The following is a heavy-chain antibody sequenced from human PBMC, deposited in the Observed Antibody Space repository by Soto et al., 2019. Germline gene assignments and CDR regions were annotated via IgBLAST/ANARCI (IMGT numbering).Heavy chain of an antibody. CDR1: GFTFSIYA. V-gene: IGHV3-23*04. D-gene: IGHD5-12*01. CDR3: AMSAGYGGAFDV. Sequence: EKQLVESGGALAQPGGSLRLSCVGSGFTFSIYALTWVRQAPGKGLEWVSLITNNGDTTFFGDSVKGGFAISRDNSKNTLSLPLESLRAEDTAVYYCAMSAGYGGAFDVWGQGTMVAVSS. J-gene: IGHJ3*01. CDR2: ITNNGDTT.